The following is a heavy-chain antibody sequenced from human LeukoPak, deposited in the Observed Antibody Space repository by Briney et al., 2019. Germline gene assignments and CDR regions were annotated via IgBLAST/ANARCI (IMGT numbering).Heavy chain of an antibody. CDR3: ARGAGAYNYYAMDV. CDR1: GFTVSSND. D-gene: IGHD6-19*01. CDR2: IYSGGST. J-gene: IGHJ6*02. Sequence: GGSLRLSCAASGFTVSSNDMTWVRQAPGKGLEWVSVIYSGGSTFSVDSVKGRFTISRDNSKNTLYLQMDSLRAEDTALYYCARGAGAYNYYAMDVWGQGTTVTVSS. V-gene: IGHV3-66*01.